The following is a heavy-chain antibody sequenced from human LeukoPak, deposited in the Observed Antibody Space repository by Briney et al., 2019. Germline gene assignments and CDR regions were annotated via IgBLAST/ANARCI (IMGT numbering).Heavy chain of an antibody. CDR1: GFTFSSYW. Sequence: PGGSLGLFCAASGFTFSSYWMSWVRQAPGKGLEWVANIKQDGSEKYYVESVKGRFTISRDNAKNSLYLQMNSLRAEDTAVYYCATTMIVVEGDYWGQGTLVTVSS. D-gene: IGHD3-22*01. CDR2: IKQDGSEK. CDR3: ATTMIVVEGDY. V-gene: IGHV3-7*01. J-gene: IGHJ4*02.